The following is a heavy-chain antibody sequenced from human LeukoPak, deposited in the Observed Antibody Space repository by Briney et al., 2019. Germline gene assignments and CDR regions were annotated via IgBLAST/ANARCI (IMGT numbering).Heavy chain of an antibody. CDR3: GRAGPVTKDHFMDV. D-gene: IGHD2-2*01. CDR2: ISSSSNYI. V-gene: IGHV3-21*01. Sequence: GGSLRLSCAASGFSFSSYSMKWVRQAPGKGLEWVSSISSSSNYIYYADSVKGQFTISRDNAKNSLFLQMNSLSAEDTAVYYCGRAGPVTKDHFMDVWGKGTTVTVSS. J-gene: IGHJ6*03. CDR1: GFSFSSYS.